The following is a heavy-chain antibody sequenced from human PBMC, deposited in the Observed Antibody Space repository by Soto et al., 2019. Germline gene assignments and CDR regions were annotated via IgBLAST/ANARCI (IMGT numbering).Heavy chain of an antibody. CDR2: IYQSGTT. V-gene: IGHV4-30-2*01. CDR3: DRDNRSDFWFDL. CDR1: GDSISSGGYS. D-gene: IGHD2-15*01. J-gene: IGHJ5*02. Sequence: SETQSLTCDVSGDSISSGGYSWNWIRQPPGKGLEWIGNIYQSGTTDYNPSLKSRVTISVDRSKNQFSLKLSSVTAADTAVYYGDRDNRSDFWFDLWGQGTLVTVSS.